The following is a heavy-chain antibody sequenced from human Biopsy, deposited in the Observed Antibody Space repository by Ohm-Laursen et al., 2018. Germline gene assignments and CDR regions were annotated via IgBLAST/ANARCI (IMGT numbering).Heavy chain of an antibody. CDR3: ARATNSTGWPYYYFYGMDV. CDR2: IHYSGST. J-gene: IGHJ6*02. D-gene: IGHD2/OR15-2a*01. CDR1: GGSISSDY. V-gene: IGHV4-59*01. Sequence: PGTLSLTCTVSGGSISSDYWSWIRQTPGKGLEWIGYIHYSGSTNYNPSLKSRVTISVDTSKNQLSLRLNSVTAADTAVYYCARATNSTGWPYYYFYGMDVWGQGTTVTVSS.